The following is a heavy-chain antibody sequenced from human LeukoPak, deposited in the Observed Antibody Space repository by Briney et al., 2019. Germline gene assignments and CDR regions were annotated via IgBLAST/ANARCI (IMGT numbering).Heavy chain of an antibody. V-gene: IGHV3-74*01. J-gene: IGHJ4*02. CDR3: AKVTHYSGSYYGYGY. D-gene: IGHD1-26*01. Sequence: PGGSLRLSCAASGFTFSSYWMHWVRQAPGKGLVWVSRINSDESRTSYADSVKGRFTISRDNAKNTLYLQMNSLRAEDTAVYYCAKVTHYSGSYYGYGYWGQGTLVTVSS. CDR1: GFTFSSYW. CDR2: INSDESRT.